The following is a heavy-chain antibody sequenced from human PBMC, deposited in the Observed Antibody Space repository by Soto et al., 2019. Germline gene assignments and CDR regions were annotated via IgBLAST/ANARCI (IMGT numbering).Heavy chain of an antibody. Sequence: SMKVSCKASGGTYDHDADSWVRQAPGQGLDWMGGIIPMFEAVHYAERFQRRLTISADESTTTANIESTSLPSSDTAIYFCTRGLRTGNYGMDVWGQGTTVTVSS. CDR2: IIPMFEAV. V-gene: IGHV1-69*01. CDR3: TRGLRTGNYGMDV. D-gene: IGHD2-15*01. J-gene: IGHJ6*02. CDR1: GGTYDHDA.